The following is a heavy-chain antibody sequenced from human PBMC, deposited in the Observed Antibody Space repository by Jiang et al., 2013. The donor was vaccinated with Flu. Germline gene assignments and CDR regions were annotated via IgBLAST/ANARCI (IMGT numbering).Heavy chain of an antibody. D-gene: IGHD3-22*01. CDR1: GFTFSSYA. CDR2: ISGSGGST. V-gene: IGHV3-23*01. J-gene: IGHJ6*02. Sequence: VQLLESGGGLVQPGGSLRLSCAASGFTFSSYAMSWVRQAPGKGLEWVSAISGSGGSTYYADSVKGRFTISRDNSKNTLYLQMNSLRAEDTAVYYCAKEQHDSSGYYDPDYYYGMDVWGQGTTVTVSS. CDR3: AKEQHDSSGYYDPDYYYGMDV.